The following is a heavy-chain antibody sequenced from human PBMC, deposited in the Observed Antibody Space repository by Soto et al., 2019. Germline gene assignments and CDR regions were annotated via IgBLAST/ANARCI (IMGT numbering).Heavy chain of an antibody. CDR3: ARDERGYDILTGYYKAHHFDY. V-gene: IGHV1-18*01. Sequence: QVQLEQSGAEVKKPGDSVKVSCKASGYTFTHFYITWVRQAPGQGLEWMGAISPHNFNTNYAQKFRGRVTLTTEKSTKTAYLHLRSLTSDDTAVYYCARDERGYDILTGYYKAHHFDYGGQGVRVTVSS. D-gene: IGHD3-9*01. J-gene: IGHJ4*02. CDR1: GYTFTHFY. CDR2: ISPHNFNT.